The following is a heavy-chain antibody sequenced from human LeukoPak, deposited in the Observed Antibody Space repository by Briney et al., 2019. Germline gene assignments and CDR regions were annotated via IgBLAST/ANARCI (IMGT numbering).Heavy chain of an antibody. Sequence: ASVKISCKTSEYSLTQYPIHWVRQAPGQRLEWMGWINTVSGNTRYSQNFQGRVTITRDTSASTAYMELSYLKSKDTAIYYCANWAGAPADYFSGPLDYWGQDTLVTVSS. V-gene: IGHV1-3*04. CDR1: EYSLTQYP. CDR2: INTVSGNT. CDR3: ANWAGAPADYFSGPLDY. J-gene: IGHJ4*02. D-gene: IGHD3-3*01.